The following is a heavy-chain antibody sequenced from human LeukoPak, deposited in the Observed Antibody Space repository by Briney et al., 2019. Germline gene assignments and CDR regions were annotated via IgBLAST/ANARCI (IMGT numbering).Heavy chain of an antibody. CDR3: EKGKETIFESAFDY. Sequence: GGSLRLSCAASGFTFDDYSMHWVRQAPGKGLQWVSLISWDGGSTYYADSVKGRFSISRDDSKNSLYLQMNNLRTEDTALYYCEKGKETIFESAFDYWGQGTLVTVSS. V-gene: IGHV3-43*01. D-gene: IGHD3-3*01. J-gene: IGHJ4*02. CDR1: GFTFDDYS. CDR2: ISWDGGST.